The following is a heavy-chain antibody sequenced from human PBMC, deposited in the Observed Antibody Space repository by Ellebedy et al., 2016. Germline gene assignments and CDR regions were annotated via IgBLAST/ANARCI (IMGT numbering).Heavy chain of an antibody. V-gene: IGHV3-7*01. Sequence: GGSLRLSFAASGFTINPYSMTWVRQAPGKGLEWVATIKRDGDDEYYADSVKGRFTVSRDNAKNSVYLQMTSMRADDTAVYYCARDRSGWSRDCWGQGTLVTVSS. CDR1: GFTINPYS. J-gene: IGHJ4*02. CDR3: ARDRSGWSRDC. CDR2: IKRDGDDE. D-gene: IGHD6-19*01.